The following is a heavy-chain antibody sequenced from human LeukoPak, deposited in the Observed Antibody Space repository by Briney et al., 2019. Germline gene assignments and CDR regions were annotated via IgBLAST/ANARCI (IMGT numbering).Heavy chain of an antibody. Sequence: ASVKVSCKASGYTFTSYAMHWVRQAPGQRLEWMGWINAGNGNTKYSQKFQGRVTITRDTSASTAYMELSGLRSEDTAVYYCARGITMVRGVIPFDYWGQGTLVTVSS. J-gene: IGHJ4*02. CDR2: INAGNGNT. CDR3: ARGITMVRGVIPFDY. D-gene: IGHD3-10*01. V-gene: IGHV1-3*01. CDR1: GYTFTSYA.